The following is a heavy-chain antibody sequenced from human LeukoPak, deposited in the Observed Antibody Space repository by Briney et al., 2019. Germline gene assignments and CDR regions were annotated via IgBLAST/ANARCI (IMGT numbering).Heavy chain of an antibody. J-gene: IGHJ4*02. CDR1: GGSISSYY. CDR3: AASTHSFDY. CDR2: IYYSGST. V-gene: IGHV4-59*01. D-gene: IGHD5/OR15-5a*01. Sequence: SETLPLTCTVSGGSISSYYWSWIRQPPGKGLEWIGYIYYSGSTNYNPSLKSRVTISVDTSKNQFSLKLSSVTAADTAVYYCAASTHSFDYWGQGTLVTVSS.